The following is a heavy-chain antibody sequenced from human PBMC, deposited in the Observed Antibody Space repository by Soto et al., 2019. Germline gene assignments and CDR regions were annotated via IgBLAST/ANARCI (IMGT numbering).Heavy chain of an antibody. V-gene: IGHV4-34*01. CDR3: ARRLITGTKPHFDY. CDR1: GGSFSGYY. CDR2: INHSGST. D-gene: IGHD1-20*01. J-gene: IGHJ4*02. Sequence: PSETLSLTCAVYGGSFSGYYWSWIRQPPGKGLEWIGEINHSGSTNYNPSLKSRVTISVDTSKNQFSLKLSSVTAADTAVYYCARRLITGTKPHFDYWGQGTLVTVSS.